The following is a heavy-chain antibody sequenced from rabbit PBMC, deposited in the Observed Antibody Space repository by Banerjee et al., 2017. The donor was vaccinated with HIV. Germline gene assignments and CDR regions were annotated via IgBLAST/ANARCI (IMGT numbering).Heavy chain of an antibody. Sequence: QQQLEESGGGLVKPGGTLTLTCKASGFDFSSYYYMCWVRQAPGKGLEWIACIYAGSSGSTYYASWAKGRFTISKTSSTTVTLQMTSLTAADTATYFCARENRNDDYYDLWGPGTLVTVS. J-gene: IGHJ4*01. D-gene: IGHD2-1*01. CDR1: GFDFSSYYY. V-gene: IGHV1S45*01. CDR3: ARENRNDDYYDL. CDR2: IYAGSSGST.